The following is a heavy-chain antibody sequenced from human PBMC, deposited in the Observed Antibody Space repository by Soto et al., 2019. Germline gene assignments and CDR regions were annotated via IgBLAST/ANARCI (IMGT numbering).Heavy chain of an antibody. CDR3: ARTYGSGSYPPYYYYGMDV. V-gene: IGHV4-30-4*01. D-gene: IGHD3-10*01. J-gene: IGHJ6*02. CDR1: GGSISSGDYY. CDR2: IYYSGST. Sequence: SETLSLTCTVSGGSISSGDYYWSWIRQPPGKGLEWIGYIYYSGSTYYNPSLKSRVTISVDTSKNQFSLKLSSVTAADTAVYYCARTYGSGSYPPYYYYGMDVWGQGTTVTVSS.